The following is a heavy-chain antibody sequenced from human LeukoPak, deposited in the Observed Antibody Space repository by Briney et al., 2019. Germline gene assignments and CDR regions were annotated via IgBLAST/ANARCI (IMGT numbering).Heavy chain of an antibody. V-gene: IGHV3-15*07. CDR1: GFTFSDYG. CDR3: TTAVYGDIWDY. J-gene: IGHJ4*02. D-gene: IGHD4-17*01. CDR2: IKSKTDGGTT. Sequence: GGSLRLSCVASGFTFSDYGMNWVRQAPGKGLEWVGRIKSKTDGGTTDYAAPVKGRFTISRDDSKNTLYLQMNSLKTEDTAVYYCTTAVYGDIWDYWGQGTLVTVSS.